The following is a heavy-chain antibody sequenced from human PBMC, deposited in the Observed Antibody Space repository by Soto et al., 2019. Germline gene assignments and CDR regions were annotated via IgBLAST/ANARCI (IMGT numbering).Heavy chain of an antibody. CDR2: IYYSGST. CDR1: GGSISSGGYY. D-gene: IGHD3-3*01. V-gene: IGHV4-31*03. Sequence: ASETLSLTCTVSGGSISSGGYYWSWIRQHPGKGLEWIGYIYYSGSTYYNPSLKSRVTISVDTSKNQFSLKLSSVTAADTAVYYCARGRITIFGVAAPRLDVWGKGTTVTVSS. J-gene: IGHJ6*04. CDR3: ARGRITIFGVAAPRLDV.